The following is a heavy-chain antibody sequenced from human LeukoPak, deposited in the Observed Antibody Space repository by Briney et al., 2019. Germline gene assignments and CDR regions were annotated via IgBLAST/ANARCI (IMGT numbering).Heavy chain of an antibody. CDR3: ARVMATVTTYDAFDI. CDR1: GYTFTSYG. CDR2: ISAYNGNT. V-gene: IGHV1-18*01. J-gene: IGHJ3*02. D-gene: IGHD4-17*01. Sequence: ASVKVSCKASGYTFTSYGISWVRQAPGQGLEWMGWISAYNGNTNYVQKLQGRVTMTTDTSTSTAYMELRSLRSDDTAVYYCARVMATVTTYDAFDIWGQGTMVTVSS.